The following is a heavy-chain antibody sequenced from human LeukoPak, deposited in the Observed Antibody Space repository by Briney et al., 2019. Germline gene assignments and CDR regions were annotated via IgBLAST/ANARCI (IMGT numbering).Heavy chain of an antibody. D-gene: IGHD3-3*01. CDR1: GFTFSSYT. CDR3: ARDFRSGFPNWFDP. J-gene: IGHJ5*02. Sequence: GGSLRLSCAASGFTFSSYTMHWVRQAAGKGLEWVAVISYDGSNKYYADSVKGRFTISRDNSKNTLYLQMNSLRAEDAAVYYCARDFRSGFPNWFDPWGQGALVTVSS. V-gene: IGHV3-30*04. CDR2: ISYDGSNK.